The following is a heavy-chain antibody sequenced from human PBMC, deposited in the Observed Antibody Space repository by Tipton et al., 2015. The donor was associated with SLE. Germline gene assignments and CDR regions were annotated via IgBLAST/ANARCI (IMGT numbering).Heavy chain of an antibody. CDR3: ARFQGRTDYFDY. D-gene: IGHD1-1*01. CDR2: ITNSSDRT. Sequence: SLRLSCTASGFTFSTYALNWFRQGPGRGLEWISLITNSSDRTFYADSVKGRFTISRDTPKNTVSLQMNSLRAEDTAVYFCARFQGRTDYFDYWGQGTLVTVSS. CDR1: GFTFSTYA. V-gene: IGHV3-23*01. J-gene: IGHJ4*02.